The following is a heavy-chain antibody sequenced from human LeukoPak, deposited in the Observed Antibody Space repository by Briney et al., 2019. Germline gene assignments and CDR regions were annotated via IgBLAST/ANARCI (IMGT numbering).Heavy chain of an antibody. Sequence: SETLSLTCAVYGGSFSGYYWSWIRQPPGKGLEWIGYIYYSGSTNYNPSLKSRVTISVDTSKNQFSLKLSSVTAADTAVYYCARQLWNRANGMDVWGQGTTVTVSS. D-gene: IGHD1-1*01. CDR3: ARQLWNRANGMDV. V-gene: IGHV4-59*08. CDR1: GGSFSGYY. CDR2: IYYSGST. J-gene: IGHJ6*02.